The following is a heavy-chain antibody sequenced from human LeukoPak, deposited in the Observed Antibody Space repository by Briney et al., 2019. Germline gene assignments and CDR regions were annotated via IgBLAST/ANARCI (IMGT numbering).Heavy chain of an antibody. J-gene: IGHJ5*02. Sequence: GGSLRLSCAASGLTVSSNYMSWVRQAPGKGLEWVSVIYSGGSTYYADSVKGRFTISRDNSKNTLYLQMNSLRAEDTAVYYCARDGCSGGSCYSHSLWFDPWGQGTLVTVSS. D-gene: IGHD2-15*01. CDR3: ARDGCSGGSCYSHSLWFDP. CDR1: GLTVSSNY. CDR2: IYSGGST. V-gene: IGHV3-66*02.